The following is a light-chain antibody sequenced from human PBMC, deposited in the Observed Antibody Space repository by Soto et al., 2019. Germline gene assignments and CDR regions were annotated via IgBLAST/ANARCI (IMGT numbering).Light chain of an antibody. Sequence: QSVLTQPASVSGSPGQSITISCTGTSSDVGTYNLVSWYQQHTAKAPKLLIYEGTQRPSGVSSRFSGSKSGNTASLTISGLQAEDEADYYCCSYASSSSYVFGTGTKLTVL. J-gene: IGLJ1*01. V-gene: IGLV2-23*01. CDR3: CSYASSSSYV. CDR1: SSDVGTYNL. CDR2: EGT.